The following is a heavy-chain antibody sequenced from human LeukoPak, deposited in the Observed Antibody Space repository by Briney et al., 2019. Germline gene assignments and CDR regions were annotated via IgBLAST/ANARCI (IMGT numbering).Heavy chain of an antibody. CDR1: GGSLSSYS. CDR2: ISHSGST. D-gene: IGHD2-21*02. CDR3: ARGEVLTSALFWRGGMFDF. J-gene: IGHJ4*02. V-gene: IGHV4-34*01. Sequence: PSETLSLTCAVYGGSLSSYSWSWSRQPPGKGLGWIGEISHSGSTNYNPSLKSRVTISVDTSKNQFSLNLSSVTAADTAVYYCARGEVLTSALFWRGGMFDFWGQGTLVTVSS.